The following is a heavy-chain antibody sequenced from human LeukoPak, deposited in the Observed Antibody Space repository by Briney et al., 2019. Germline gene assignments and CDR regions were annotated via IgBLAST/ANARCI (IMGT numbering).Heavy chain of an antibody. D-gene: IGHD3-10*01. CDR1: GYPFSNYD. Sequence: ASVKVSCKASGYPFSNYDINWVRQAPGQGLEWMGWMNPKSGNTGYGQKFQGRVTMTRVTSITTAYMELRSLRSDDTAVYYCTKASLAFGTKYFDPWGQGTLVTVSS. CDR2: MNPKSGNT. V-gene: IGHV1-8*01. CDR3: TKASLAFGTKYFDP. J-gene: IGHJ5*02.